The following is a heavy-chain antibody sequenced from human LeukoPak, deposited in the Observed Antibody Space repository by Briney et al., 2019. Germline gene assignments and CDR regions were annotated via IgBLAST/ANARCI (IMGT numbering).Heavy chain of an antibody. J-gene: IGHJ4*02. D-gene: IGHD5-18*01. V-gene: IGHV3-23*01. CDR1: GFTFSTYA. CDR2: ISGSGDST. Sequence: GGSLRLSCAASGFTFSTYAMTWVRQAPGKGLEWVSTISGSGDSTYYADSVRGRFTISRDHSKNTLYLQMNSLRAEDTAVYYCAKDLGRGYSYGRRPLDYWGQGTLVTVSS. CDR3: AKDLGRGYSYGRRPLDY.